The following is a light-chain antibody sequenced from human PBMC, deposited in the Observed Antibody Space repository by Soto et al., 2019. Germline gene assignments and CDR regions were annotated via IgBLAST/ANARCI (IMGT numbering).Light chain of an antibody. CDR3: QQTHSLPLS. J-gene: IGKJ3*01. V-gene: IGKV1-39*01. CDR1: QSISSY. Sequence: DIQMTQSPSSLSASVGDRVTINCRASQSISSYLNWYQQKPGKAPKLLIYAASSLQSGVPSRFSGSGSGTDFTLSISSLQPEDFATYYCQQTHSLPLSFGPGTKVDIK. CDR2: AAS.